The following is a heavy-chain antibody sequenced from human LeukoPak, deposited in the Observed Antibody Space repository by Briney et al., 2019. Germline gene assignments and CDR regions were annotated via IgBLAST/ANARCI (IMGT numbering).Heavy chain of an antibody. J-gene: IGHJ6*02. V-gene: IGHV4-59*08. CDR2: IYYSGST. CDR1: GGSISSYY. CDR3: ASLRGYSYGYNDYYYGMDV. Sequence: SETLSPTCAVSGGSISSYYWSWIRQPPGKGLEWIGYIYYSGSTNYNPSLKSRVTISVDTSKNQFSLKLSSVTAADTAVYYCASLRGYSYGYNDYYYGMDVWGQGTTVTVSS. D-gene: IGHD5-18*01.